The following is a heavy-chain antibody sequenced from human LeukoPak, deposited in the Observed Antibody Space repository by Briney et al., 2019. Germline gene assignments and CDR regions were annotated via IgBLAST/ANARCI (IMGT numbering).Heavy chain of an antibody. V-gene: IGHV3-30*04. D-gene: IGHD6-13*01. J-gene: IGHJ4*02. CDR2: ISYDGNTK. CDR1: GFTFSAYA. CDR3: ARDAAAATFDY. Sequence: SGGSLRLSCAVSGFTFSAYAMHWVRQAPGKGLEWVALISYDGNTKFYAASVKGRFTISRDNAKNSLYLQMNSLRAEDTAVYYCARDAAAATFDYWGQGTLVTVSS.